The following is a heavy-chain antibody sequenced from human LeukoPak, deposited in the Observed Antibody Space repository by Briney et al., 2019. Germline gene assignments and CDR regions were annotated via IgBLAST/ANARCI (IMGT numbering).Heavy chain of an antibody. CDR3: ARGGRYCSGGSCYLGGYYYYYYMDV. J-gene: IGHJ6*03. V-gene: IGHV1-8*01. D-gene: IGHD2-15*01. CDR2: MNPNSGNT. Sequence: ASVKVSCKASGYTFTSYDINWVRQATGQGLEWMGWMNPNSGNTGYAQKFQGRVTMTRNTSISTAYMELSSLRSEDTAVYYCARGGRYCSGGSCYLGGYYYYYYMDVWGKGTTVTISS. CDR1: GYTFTSYD.